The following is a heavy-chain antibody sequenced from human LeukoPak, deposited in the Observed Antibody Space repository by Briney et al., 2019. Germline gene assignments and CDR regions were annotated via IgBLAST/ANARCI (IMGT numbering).Heavy chain of an antibody. Sequence: GGSMRLSCAASGFFFSNYWMSWVRQAPGKGLEWVASVRPDGGQAYYLDSIKGRFTIYRGNAENSLYLQMSSLRAEDTAVYYCAREQSAAMDVWGQGTTVTVSS. CDR2: VRPDGGQA. CDR3: AREQSAAMDV. J-gene: IGHJ6*02. D-gene: IGHD4-11*01. CDR1: GFFFSNYW. V-gene: IGHV3-7*01.